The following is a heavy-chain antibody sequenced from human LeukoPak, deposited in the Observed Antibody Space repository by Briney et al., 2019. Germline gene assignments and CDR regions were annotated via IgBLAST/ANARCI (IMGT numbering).Heavy chain of an antibody. CDR2: ISAYNGNT. J-gene: IGHJ6*02. Sequence: ASVKVSCKASGYTFTSYGISWVRQAPGQGLEWMGWISAYNGNTNYAQKLQGRVTMTTDTSTSTAYMELRSLRSDDTAVYYCARDLGYSSSWYPGYYYYGMDVWGQGTTVTVSS. V-gene: IGHV1-18*01. CDR1: GYTFTSYG. CDR3: ARDLGYSSSWYPGYYYYGMDV. D-gene: IGHD6-13*01.